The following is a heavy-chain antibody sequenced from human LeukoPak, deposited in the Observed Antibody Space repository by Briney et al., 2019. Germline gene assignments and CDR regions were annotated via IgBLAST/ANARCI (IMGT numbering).Heavy chain of an antibody. CDR1: GCAFTTNW. Sequence: GESLQISCKVSGCAFTTNWIGWVRQMPGKGLEWMGIIYPGNSDTTYSPSFEGQVTISADKSISTAYLQWSSLKASDTAIYYCARQAGSSWSPFDYWGQGTLVTVSS. V-gene: IGHV5-51*01. CDR2: IYPGNSDT. J-gene: IGHJ4*02. CDR3: ARQAGSSWSPFDY. D-gene: IGHD6-13*01.